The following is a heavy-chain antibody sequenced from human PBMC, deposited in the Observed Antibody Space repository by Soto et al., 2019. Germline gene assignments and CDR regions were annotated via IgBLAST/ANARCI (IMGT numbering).Heavy chain of an antibody. CDR2: ISHDEGNK. D-gene: IGHD3-22*01. V-gene: IGHV3-30*09. Sequence: QVQLVESGGDVVPPGRSLRLSCAASGFSLTDRVMHWVRQAPGKGLDWWALISHDEGNKVHTDSVKGRFAISRDISKNTVFLQMDSLKPEDTAVYFCAREDESSGYAGTFHHWGQGTLVTVSS. CDR3: AREDESSGYAGTFHH. J-gene: IGHJ1*01. CDR1: GFSLTDRV.